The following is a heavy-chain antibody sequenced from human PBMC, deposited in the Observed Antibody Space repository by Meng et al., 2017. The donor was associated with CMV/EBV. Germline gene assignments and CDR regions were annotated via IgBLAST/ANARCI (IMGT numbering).Heavy chain of an antibody. CDR3: AREMSSGLSYASPLDY. CDR2: IYTSGST. CDR1: GGSISSYY. J-gene: IGHJ4*02. Sequence: QWHLKESCPGLLKHSQPLSLTCTVSGGSISSYYSGWIRLPAGKGLVWIWRIYTSGSTTSYPSLKSRVTMSVDTSKNQFSLKLISVTAADTAVYYCAREMSSGLSYASPLDYWGQGTLVTVSS. D-gene: IGHD6-19*01. V-gene: IGHV4-4*07.